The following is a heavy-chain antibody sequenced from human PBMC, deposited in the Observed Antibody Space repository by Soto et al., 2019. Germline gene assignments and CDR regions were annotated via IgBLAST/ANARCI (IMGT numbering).Heavy chain of an antibody. CDR1: GFTFTRSA. D-gene: IGHD1-1*01. J-gene: IGHJ6*02. CDR2: IVVDSGNT. Sequence: SVKVSCKASGFTFTRSAVQWVRQARGQRLEWIGWIVVDSGNTIYAQKFQERVTITRDMSTSTLYMELHSLASEDTAVYYCAATGRVKGYYYGVDVWGQGTTVTVS. V-gene: IGHV1-58*01. CDR3: AATGRVKGYYYGVDV.